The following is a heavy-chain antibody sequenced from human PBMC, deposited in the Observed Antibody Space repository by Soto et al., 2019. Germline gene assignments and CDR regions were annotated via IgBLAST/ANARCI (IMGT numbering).Heavy chain of an antibody. CDR3: ARGRIAVAWGMDV. V-gene: IGHV4-34*01. Sequence: QVQLQQWGAGLLKPSETLSLTCAVYGGSFSGYYWSWIRQPPGKGLEWIGEINHSGSTNYNPSLKSRVTISVDTSKNQFSLKLSSVTAADTAVYYCARGRIAVAWGMDVWGQGTTVTVSS. CDR2: INHSGST. D-gene: IGHD6-19*01. J-gene: IGHJ6*02. CDR1: GGSFSGYY.